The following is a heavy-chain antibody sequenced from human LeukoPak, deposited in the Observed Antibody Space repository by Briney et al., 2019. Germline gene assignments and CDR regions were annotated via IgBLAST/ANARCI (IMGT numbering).Heavy chain of an antibody. J-gene: IGHJ4*02. CDR1: GHTFITYY. CDR3: ARGTGLGGDYVSN. V-gene: IGHV1-46*01. Sequence: GASVKVSCKASGHTFITYYMHWVRQAPGQGLEWMGVINPSGGTTSYAQKFQARVTMTRDTSTSTVYMELSSLRSEDTAVYYCARGTGLGGDYVSNWGQGTLVTVSS. D-gene: IGHD4-17*01. CDR2: INPSGGTT.